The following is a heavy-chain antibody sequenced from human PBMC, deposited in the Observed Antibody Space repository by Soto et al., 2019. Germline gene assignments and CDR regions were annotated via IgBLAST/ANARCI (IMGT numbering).Heavy chain of an antibody. CDR3: AAVFRIAAAGSYYFDY. CDR2: VVVGSGNT. V-gene: IGHV1-58*01. Sequence: SVKVSCKASGFTFTSSAVQWVRQARGQRLEWIGWVVVGSGNTNYAQKFQERVTITRDMSTSTAYMELSSLRSEDTAVYYCAAVFRIAAAGSYYFDYWGQGTLVTVSS. CDR1: GFTFTSSA. J-gene: IGHJ4*02. D-gene: IGHD6-13*01.